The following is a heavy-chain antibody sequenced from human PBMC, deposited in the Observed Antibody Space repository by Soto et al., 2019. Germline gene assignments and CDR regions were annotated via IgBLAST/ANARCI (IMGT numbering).Heavy chain of an antibody. CDR3: ARGHCSGGSCYSNYYYGMDV. CDR2: IGTAGDT. Sequence: GGSLRLSCAASGFTFSSYDMHWVRQATGKGLEWVSAIGTAGDTYYPGSVKGRFTISRENAKNSLYLQMNSLRAGDTAVYYCARGHCSGGSCYSNYYYGMDVWGQGTTVTVSS. J-gene: IGHJ6*02. D-gene: IGHD2-15*01. CDR1: GFTFSSYD. V-gene: IGHV3-13*04.